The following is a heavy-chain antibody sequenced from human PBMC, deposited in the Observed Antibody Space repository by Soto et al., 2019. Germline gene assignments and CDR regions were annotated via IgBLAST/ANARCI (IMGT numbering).Heavy chain of an antibody. D-gene: IGHD1-1*01. CDR1: GGTFSSYA. V-gene: IGHV1-69*01. CDR3: ARSRATTVAFDI. CDR2: IIPVFGRT. J-gene: IGHJ3*02. Sequence: QVQLVQSGADVKKPGSSVKVSCKASGGTFSSYAFTWVRQAPGQGLEWMGRIIPVFGRTNYSHKFQGRVTIIADESTSTDYMELSSLRSEDTAIYYCARSRATTVAFDIWGQGTLVTVSS.